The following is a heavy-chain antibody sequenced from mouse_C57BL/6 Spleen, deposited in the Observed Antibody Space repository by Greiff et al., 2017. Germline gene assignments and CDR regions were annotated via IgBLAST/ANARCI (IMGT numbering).Heavy chain of an antibody. CDR2: ISSGGDYS. D-gene: IGHD2-5*01. CDR3: TRAAYYSNYEAMDD. Sequence: EVMLVESGEGLVKPGGSLKLSCAASGFTFSSYAMSWVRQTPEKRLEWVAYISSGGDYSYYADTVKGRFTISRDNARNTLYLQMSSLKSEDTAMYYCTRAAYYSNYEAMDDWGQGTSVTVSS. CDR1: GFTFSSYA. J-gene: IGHJ4*01. V-gene: IGHV5-9-1*02.